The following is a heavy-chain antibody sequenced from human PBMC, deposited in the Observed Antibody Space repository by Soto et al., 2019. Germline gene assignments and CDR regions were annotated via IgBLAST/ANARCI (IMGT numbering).Heavy chain of an antibody. CDR1: GYTFIDYY. CDR3: ARDPQSPSWNDISVPHWFDA. J-gene: IGHJ5*02. Sequence: GASVKVSCKASGYTFIDYYMHWVRQAPGQGVEWMAWINPSSGDTGYAEKFQGRVTMTRDTSISTAYMELNRPNSDDTAVYYWARDPQSPSWNDISVPHWFDAWCQGTLVTVSS. D-gene: IGHD1-1*01. CDR2: INPSSGDT. V-gene: IGHV1-2*02.